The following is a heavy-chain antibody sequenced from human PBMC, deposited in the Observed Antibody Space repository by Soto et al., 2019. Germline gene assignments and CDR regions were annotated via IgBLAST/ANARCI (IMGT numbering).Heavy chain of an antibody. CDR3: ARDYGGNNDAFDI. Sequence: LQLQESGSGLVKPSQTLSLTCAVSGGSISSGRYSWSWIRQPPGKGLEWIGYIYHSGSTYYNPSLKSRVTISVDRSKNQFSLKLSSVTAADTAVYYCARDYGGNNDAFDIWGQGTMVTVSS. CDR1: GGSISSGRYS. V-gene: IGHV4-30-2*01. D-gene: IGHD4-17*01. J-gene: IGHJ3*02. CDR2: IYHSGST.